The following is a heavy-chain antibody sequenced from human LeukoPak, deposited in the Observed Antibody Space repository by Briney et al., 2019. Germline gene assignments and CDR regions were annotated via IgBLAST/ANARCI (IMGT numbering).Heavy chain of an antibody. CDR2: IYYSGST. J-gene: IGHJ5*02. CDR1: GGSISSYY. V-gene: IGHV4-59*01. D-gene: IGHD6-13*01. CDR3: ASSGSSWIPNWFDP. Sequence: SETLSLTCTVSGGSISSYYWSWIRQPPGKGLEWIGYIYYSGSTNYNPSLKSRVTISVDTSKTQFSLKLSSVTAAGTVVYYCASSGSSWIPNWFDPWGQGTLVTVSS.